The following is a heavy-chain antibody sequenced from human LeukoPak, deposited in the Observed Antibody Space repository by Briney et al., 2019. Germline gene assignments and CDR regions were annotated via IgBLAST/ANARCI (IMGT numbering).Heavy chain of an antibody. V-gene: IGHV4-34*01. Sequence: PSETLSLTCAVYGGSFSGYYWSWIRQPLGKGLEWIGEINHSGSTNYNPSLKSRVTISVDTSKNHFSLKLSSVTAADTAVYYCARGPLYYYDSSASYYFDYWGQGILVTVSS. CDR2: INHSGST. CDR1: GGSFSGYY. D-gene: IGHD3-22*01. J-gene: IGHJ4*02. CDR3: ARGPLYYYDSSASYYFDY.